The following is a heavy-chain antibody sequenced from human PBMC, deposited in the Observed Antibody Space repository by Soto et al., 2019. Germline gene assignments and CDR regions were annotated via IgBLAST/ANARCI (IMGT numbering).Heavy chain of an antibody. Sequence: EVQLVESGGGLVQPGGSLRLSCATSGFTFRSYSMVWVRQAPGKGLEWVSYIFASSTTIYYADSVKGRFTVSRDNTQNSLFLLMNSLRAEDTAVYYCARDADWAFGYWGQGTLVTVSS. CDR2: IFASSTTI. CDR3: ARDADWAFGY. D-gene: IGHD3-9*01. J-gene: IGHJ4*02. V-gene: IGHV3-48*04. CDR1: GFTFRSYS.